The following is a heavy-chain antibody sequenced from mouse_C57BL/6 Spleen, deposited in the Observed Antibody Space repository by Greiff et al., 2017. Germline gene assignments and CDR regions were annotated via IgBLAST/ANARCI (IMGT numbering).Heavy chain of an antibody. CDR2: ISSGSSTI. Sequence: VQLKQSGGGLVKPGGSLKLSCAASGFTFSDYGMHWVRQAPEKGLEWVAYISSGSSTIYYADTVKGRFTISRDNAKNTLFLQMTSLRSEDTAIYYCARSYGSSHYYAMDYWGQGTSVTVSS. J-gene: IGHJ4*01. CDR3: ARSYGSSHYYAMDY. D-gene: IGHD1-1*01. V-gene: IGHV5-17*01. CDR1: GFTFSDYG.